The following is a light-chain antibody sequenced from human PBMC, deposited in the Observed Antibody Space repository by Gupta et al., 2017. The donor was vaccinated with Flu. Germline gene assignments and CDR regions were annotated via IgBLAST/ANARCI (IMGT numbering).Light chain of an antibody. CDR2: EVS. CDR3: SSYTSSSTLGV. CDR1: SSDVGGYNY. J-gene: IGLJ3*02. V-gene: IGLV2-14*01. Sequence: QSALTQPASVSGSPGHSITISCTGTSSDVGGYNYVSWYQQHPGKAPKLMIYEVSNRPSGVPNRFSGSKSGNTASLTISGLQAEDEADYYCSSYTSSSTLGVFGGGTKLTVL.